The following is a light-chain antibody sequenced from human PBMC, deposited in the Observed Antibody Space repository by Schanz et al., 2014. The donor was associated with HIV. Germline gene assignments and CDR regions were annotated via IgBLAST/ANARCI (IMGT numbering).Light chain of an antibody. CDR3: QQYGSPPWT. Sequence: EIVLTQSPATLSLSPGERATLSCRASQSVSSSYLAWYQQKPGQAPRLVIFGTSNRATGIPDRFSGSVSGTDFTLTISRLEPEDYAVYYCQQYGSPPWTFGQGTKVEVK. CDR1: QSVSSSY. CDR2: GTS. J-gene: IGKJ1*01. V-gene: IGKV3-20*01.